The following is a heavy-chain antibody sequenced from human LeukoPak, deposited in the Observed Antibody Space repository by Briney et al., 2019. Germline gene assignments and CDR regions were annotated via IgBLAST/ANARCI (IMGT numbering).Heavy chain of an antibody. J-gene: IGHJ4*02. CDR3: AKEGDYSAIICYFDS. Sequence: GGSLRLSCAASGFTVSSYSMNWVRQAPGKGLEWVSYISSSSSTIYYADSVKGRFTISRDNAKNSLYLQMNSLSAEDTAVYYCAKEGDYSAIICYFDSWGQGTLVTVSS. V-gene: IGHV3-48*01. CDR1: GFTVSSYS. D-gene: IGHD4/OR15-4a*01. CDR2: ISSSSSTI.